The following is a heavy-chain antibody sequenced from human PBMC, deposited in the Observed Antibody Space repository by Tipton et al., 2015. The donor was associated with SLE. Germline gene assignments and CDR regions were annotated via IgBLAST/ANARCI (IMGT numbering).Heavy chain of an antibody. V-gene: IGHV3-33*08. CDR1: GFTFDTYA. Sequence: SLRLSCAASGFTFDTYAMHWVRQAPGKGLDWVAIIWFDGSKTYYADSVKGRFTISRENSKNTLYLQMNSLRPDDTAVYYCATQLGMDAFHIWGQGTLVTVSS. CDR2: IWFDGSKT. J-gene: IGHJ3*02. D-gene: IGHD7-27*01. CDR3: ATQLGMDAFHI.